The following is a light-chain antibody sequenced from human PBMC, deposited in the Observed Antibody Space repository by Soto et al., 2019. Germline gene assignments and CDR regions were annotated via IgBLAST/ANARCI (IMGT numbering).Light chain of an antibody. CDR3: HQLNSYPFT. Sequence: DIQWTQSPSFLSASVGDRVTITCRASQGISSYLAWYQQKPGKAPKLLIYAASTLQSGVPSRFSGSGSGTEFTLTVSSLQPEDFATYCCHQLNSYPFTFGGGNKGQIK. V-gene: IGKV1-9*01. CDR2: AAS. CDR1: QGISSY. J-gene: IGKJ4*01.